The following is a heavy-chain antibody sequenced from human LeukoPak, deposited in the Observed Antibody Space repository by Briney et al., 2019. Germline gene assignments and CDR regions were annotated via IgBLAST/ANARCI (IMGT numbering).Heavy chain of an antibody. V-gene: IGHV3-30*04. D-gene: IGHD3-3*01. CDR3: ARDGWVSGRSPGGIRFLEWLFDY. J-gene: IGHJ4*02. Sequence: GGSLRLSCAASGFTFSSYAMHWVRQAPGKGLEWVAVISYDGSNKYYADSVKGRFTISRDNSKNTLYLQMNSLRAEDTAVYYCARDGWVSGRSPGGIRFLEWLFDYWGQGTLVTVSS. CDR1: GFTFSSYA. CDR2: ISYDGSNK.